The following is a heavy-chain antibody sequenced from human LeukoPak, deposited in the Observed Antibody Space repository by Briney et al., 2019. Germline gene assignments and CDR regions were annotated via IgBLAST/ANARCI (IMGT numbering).Heavy chain of an antibody. CDR1: GGSISSGGYY. D-gene: IGHD5-18*01. V-gene: IGHV4-31*03. CDR3: ARGRYSYSNYYYGMDV. Sequence: SETLSLTCTVSGGSISSGGYYWNWIRQQPGKGLEWIGYIHFSGSTYYSPSLKSRVTISVDTSRNQFSLKLSSVTAADTAVYYCARGRYSYSNYYYGMDVWGQGTTVTVSS. CDR2: IHFSGST. J-gene: IGHJ6*02.